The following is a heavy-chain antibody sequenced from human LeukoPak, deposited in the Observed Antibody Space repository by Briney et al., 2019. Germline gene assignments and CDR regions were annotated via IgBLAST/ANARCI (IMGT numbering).Heavy chain of an antibody. D-gene: IGHD3-22*01. J-gene: IGHJ4*02. CDR1: GFTFSRYA. CDR2: ILYDGSNK. Sequence: GGSLRLSCAASGFTFSRYAMHWVRQAPGKGLECVAVILYDGSNKYYADSAKGRFTISRDNSKNTVYLQMNSLRAEDTAVYYCARGGLHYYDSSGFDYWGQGTLVTVSS. CDR3: ARGGLHYYDSSGFDY. V-gene: IGHV3-30-3*01.